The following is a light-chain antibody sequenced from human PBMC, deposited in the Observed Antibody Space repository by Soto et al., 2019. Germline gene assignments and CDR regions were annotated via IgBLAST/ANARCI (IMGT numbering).Light chain of an antibody. CDR2: DAS. CDR1: QSVRSN. J-gene: IGKJ4*01. V-gene: IGKV3-11*01. CDR3: QHRSNWPLT. Sequence: EIVMTQSPATLSVSPGERATVSCRASQSVRSNLAWYQQKPGQAPRLLIYDASNRATGIPARFSGSGSGTDFTLTITSLEPEDFAVYYCQHRSNWPLTFGGGTKVDI.